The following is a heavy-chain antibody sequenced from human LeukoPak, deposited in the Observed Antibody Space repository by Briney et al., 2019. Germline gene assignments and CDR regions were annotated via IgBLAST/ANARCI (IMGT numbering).Heavy chain of an antibody. CDR2: INPSGGST. J-gene: IGHJ4*02. Sequence: ASVKVSCKASRYSFTSNYTYWVRQAPGQGLEWMGIINPSGGSTSYAQKFQGRVAMTRDMSTSTVYMELSSLRSEDTAVYYCATYSGNYWGFDYWGQGTLVTVSS. D-gene: IGHD1-26*01. V-gene: IGHV1-46*01. CDR1: RYSFTSNY. CDR3: ATYSGNYWGFDY.